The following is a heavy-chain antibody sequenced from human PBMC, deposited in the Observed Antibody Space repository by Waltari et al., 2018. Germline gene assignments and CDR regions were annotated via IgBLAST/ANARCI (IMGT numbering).Heavy chain of an antibody. V-gene: IGHV3-23*01. Sequence: EVQLLESGGGLVHPGGSLRLPCASSGFTFGHPVRRWGRQVPGKGLECVSGIDGGGGDTSYADSVKGRFTISRDNSKNTLYLQMNSLRVEDTAIYFCAKTISPGYGMDVWGQGTTVTVSS. D-gene: IGHD2-2*01. CDR3: AKTISPGYGMDV. CDR1: GFTFGHPV. CDR2: IDGGGGDT. J-gene: IGHJ6*02.